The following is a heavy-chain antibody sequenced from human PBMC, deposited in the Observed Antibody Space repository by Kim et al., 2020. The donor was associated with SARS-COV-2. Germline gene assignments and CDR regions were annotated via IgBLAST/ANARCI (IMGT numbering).Heavy chain of an antibody. Sequence: RTSYADSVKSRFTSSRDNAKNTLYLQINSLRAEDTAVYFCARHITTTMDVWGQGTTVTVSS. D-gene: IGHD3-10*01. V-gene: IGHV3-74*01. CDR3: ARHITTTMDV. CDR2: RT. J-gene: IGHJ6*02.